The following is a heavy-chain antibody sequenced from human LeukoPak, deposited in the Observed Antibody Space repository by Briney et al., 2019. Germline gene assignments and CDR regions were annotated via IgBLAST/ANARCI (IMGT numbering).Heavy chain of an antibody. D-gene: IGHD1-26*01. CDR3: ASPTSSKYSARYGTWDYYYYMDV. CDR2: IIPIFGTA. J-gene: IGHJ6*03. V-gene: IGHV1-69*05. Sequence: ASVKVSCKASGGTFSSYAISWVREAPGQGLEWVGGIIPIFGTANYAQKFQGRVTITTDESTSTAYMELSSLRSEDTAVYYCASPTSSKYSARYGTWDYYYYMDVWGKGTTVTVSS. CDR1: GGTFSSYA.